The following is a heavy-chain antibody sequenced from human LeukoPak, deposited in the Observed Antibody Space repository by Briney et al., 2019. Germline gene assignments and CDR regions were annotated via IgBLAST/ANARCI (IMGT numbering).Heavy chain of an antibody. D-gene: IGHD6-13*01. V-gene: IGHV3-21*01. CDR3: ARGGAAAGCDY. Sequence: GGSLRLSCAASGFTFSSYSMNWVRQAPGKGLEWVSSISSSSSYIYCADSVKGRFTISRDNAKNSLYLQMNSLRAEDTAVYYCARGGAAAGCDYWGQGTLVTVSS. CDR1: GFTFSSYS. J-gene: IGHJ4*02. CDR2: ISSSSSYI.